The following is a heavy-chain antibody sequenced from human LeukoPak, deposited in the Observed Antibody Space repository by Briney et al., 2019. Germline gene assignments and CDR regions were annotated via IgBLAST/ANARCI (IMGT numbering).Heavy chain of an antibody. V-gene: IGHV4-61*02. CDR1: GGSISSGSYY. CDR2: IYTSGST. Sequence: TLSLTCTVSGGSISSGSYYWSWIRQPAGKGLEWIERIYTSGSTNYNPSLKSRVTISVDTSKNQFSLKLSSVTAADTAVYYCARGKRYYYDSSGYYLAPHFDYWGQGTLVTVSS. CDR3: ARGKRYYYDSSGYYLAPHFDY. J-gene: IGHJ4*02. D-gene: IGHD3-22*01.